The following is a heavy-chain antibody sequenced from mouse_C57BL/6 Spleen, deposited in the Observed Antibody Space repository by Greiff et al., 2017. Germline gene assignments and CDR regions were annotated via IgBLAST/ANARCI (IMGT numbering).Heavy chain of an antibody. V-gene: IGHV5-9*01. CDR2: ISGGGGNT. CDR1: GFTFSSYT. J-gene: IGHJ2*01. D-gene: IGHD1-1*01. Sequence: EVMLVESGGGLVKPEGSLKLSFAASGFTFSSYTMSWFRRPPEKRLEWVATISGGGGNTYYPDSVKGRFTISRDNAKNTLYLQMSSLRSEDTALYYCARQYYGSYYFDYWGQGTTLTVSS. CDR3: ARQYYGSYYFDY.